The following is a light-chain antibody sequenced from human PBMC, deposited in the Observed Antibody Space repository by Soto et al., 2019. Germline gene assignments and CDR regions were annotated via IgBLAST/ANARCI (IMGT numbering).Light chain of an antibody. Sequence: LTQPASASGSPGQSITTSCTGTSSDVGGYNFVSWYQQQPGKAPKLMVYEVTNRPSGVSYRFSGSKSGNTASLTISGLQAEDEADYFCSSYTGSGTLIFGGGTKVTVL. J-gene: IGLJ2*01. CDR1: SSDVGGYNF. V-gene: IGLV2-14*01. CDR3: SSYTGSGTLI. CDR2: EVT.